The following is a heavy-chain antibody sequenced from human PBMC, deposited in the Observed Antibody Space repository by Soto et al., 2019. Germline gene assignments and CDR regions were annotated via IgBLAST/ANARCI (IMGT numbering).Heavy chain of an antibody. J-gene: IGHJ3*02. CDR2: IYNEFT. Sequence: EVQLVESGGGLVQPGGSLRLSCVASGFTVTEIYMNWVRQAPGKGLEWVSVIYNEFTDYADSVRGRFSISTDSSKNALYLQMHSLRAEDSAVYYCVREPRYCSGGSCSIMGDAFDIWGQGTMVTVSS. V-gene: IGHV3-66*01. CDR3: VREPRYCSGGSCSIMGDAFDI. CDR1: GFTVTEIY. D-gene: IGHD2-15*01.